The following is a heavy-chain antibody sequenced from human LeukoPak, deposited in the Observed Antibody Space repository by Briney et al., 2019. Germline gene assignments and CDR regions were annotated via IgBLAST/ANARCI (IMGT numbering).Heavy chain of an antibody. CDR3: ARGRDWGLDY. V-gene: IGHV3-48*02. J-gene: IGHJ4*02. Sequence: PGGSLRLSCAVSGPIRSSDGFDWVLQAPGQGLEWVSFINSGGDIKWYADSVKGRFTISRDEAKNSVYLQMDSLRDEDTAVYYCARGRDWGLDYWGQGTVVTVSS. CDR1: GPIRSSDG. CDR2: INSGGDIK. D-gene: IGHD3/OR15-3a*01.